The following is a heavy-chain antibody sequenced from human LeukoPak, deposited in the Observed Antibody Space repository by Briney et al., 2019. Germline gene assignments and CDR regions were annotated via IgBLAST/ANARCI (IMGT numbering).Heavy chain of an antibody. CDR1: GFTFGSHE. D-gene: IGHD3-10*01. CDR3: ARDSGTTGEVKFDP. J-gene: IGHJ5*02. V-gene: IGHV3-48*01. CDR2: ITLSSSTT. Sequence: GSLRLSCAVSGFTFGSHEMNWVRQAPGKGLEWVSYITLSSSTTYYADSVKGRFTISRDNAKKSLYLQMNSLRAEDTAVYYCARDSGTTGEVKFDPWGQGILVTVSS.